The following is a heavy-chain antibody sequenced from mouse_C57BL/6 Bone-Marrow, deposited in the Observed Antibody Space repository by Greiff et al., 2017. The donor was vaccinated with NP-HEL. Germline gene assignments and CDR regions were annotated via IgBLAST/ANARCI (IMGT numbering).Heavy chain of an antibody. Sequence: QVQLQQSGAELVMPGASVKLSCKASGYTFTSYWMHWVKQRPGQGLEWIGEIDPSDSYTNYNQKFKGKSTLTVDKSSSTAYMQLSSLTSEDSAVYYCATSLYYGNRYFDCWGQGTTLTVSS. CDR3: ATSLYYGNRYFDC. CDR1: GYTFTSYW. V-gene: IGHV1-69*01. D-gene: IGHD2-1*01. J-gene: IGHJ2*01. CDR2: IDPSDSYT.